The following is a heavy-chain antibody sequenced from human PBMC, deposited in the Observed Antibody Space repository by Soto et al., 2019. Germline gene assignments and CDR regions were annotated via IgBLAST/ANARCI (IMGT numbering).Heavy chain of an antibody. CDR2: TYYGRST. J-gene: IGHJ5*02. V-gene: IGHV4-30-4*01. CDR1: GGSISSGDYY. D-gene: IGHD5-12*01. CDR3: ARLGRGRGGYGT. Sequence: QVQLQESGPGLVKPSQTLSLTCTVSGGSISSGDYYWSWIRQPPGKGLEWIGYTYYGRSTDYTPSLKSRVTITVDTSKNQCSLKLSSVTAADTAVYYCARLGRGRGGYGTWGQGTLVTVSS.